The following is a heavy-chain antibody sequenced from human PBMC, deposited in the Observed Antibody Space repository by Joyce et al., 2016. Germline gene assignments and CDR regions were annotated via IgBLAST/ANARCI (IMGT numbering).Heavy chain of an antibody. CDR2: ISGTSYYI. V-gene: IGHV3-21*01. D-gene: IGHD3-16*01. CDR3: ARGGISYYYAMDV. CDR1: GSTFSSSS. J-gene: IGHJ6*02. Sequence: QLVESGGGVVKPGGSLRLSCEASGSTFSSSSMSWLRQAPGKGVEWFAAISGTSYYIFHAETVRGRFTVSRDNAKKTLYLQMNSLRAEDSAVFYCARGGISYYYAMDVWGQGTTVTVSS.